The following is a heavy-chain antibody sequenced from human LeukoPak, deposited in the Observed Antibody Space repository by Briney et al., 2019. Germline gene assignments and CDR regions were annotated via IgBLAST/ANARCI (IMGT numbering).Heavy chain of an antibody. D-gene: IGHD6-6*01. CDR3: VRGSSNIAGRNNWFDP. CDR2: ISTSSSYI. Sequence: PGGSLRLSCAASGFTFSSHSMNWVRQAPGKGLEWVSSISTSSSYINYADSLKGRFTISRDNARHSLYLQMNSLRAEDTAVYYCVRGSSNIAGRNNWFDPWGQETLVTVSS. J-gene: IGHJ5*02. V-gene: IGHV3-21*01. CDR1: GFTFSSHS.